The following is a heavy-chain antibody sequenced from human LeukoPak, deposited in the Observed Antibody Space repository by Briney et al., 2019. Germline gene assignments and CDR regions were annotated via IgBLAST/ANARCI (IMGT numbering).Heavy chain of an antibody. CDR2: INSDGSGT. Sequence: GGSLRLSCAASGFTFNGYWMHWVRKAPGKGLVWVSRINSDGSGTSDADFVKGRFTISRDNSKNTLYLQMNSLRAEDTAMYYCARDRLTNDAFDIWGQGTMVTVSS. J-gene: IGHJ3*02. CDR1: GFTFNGYW. CDR3: ARDRLTNDAFDI. D-gene: IGHD2-8*01. V-gene: IGHV3-74*01.